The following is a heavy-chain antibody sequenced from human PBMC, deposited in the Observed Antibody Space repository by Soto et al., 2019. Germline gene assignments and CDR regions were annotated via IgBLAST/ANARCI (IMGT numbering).Heavy chain of an antibody. Sequence: SETLSLTCTVSGDSITGSYWSWIRQPPGKTLEWIGYIYHSGTTTYNPSLKSRVSISVDTSKNQFSLRLTSVIAADTAVYYCASFFPDTAGRDTGSAYWRHAILVTV. V-gene: IGHV4-59*01. D-gene: IGHD5-18*01. J-gene: IGHJ4*01. CDR2: IYHSGTT. CDR3: ASFFPDTAGRDTGSAY. CDR1: GDSITGSY.